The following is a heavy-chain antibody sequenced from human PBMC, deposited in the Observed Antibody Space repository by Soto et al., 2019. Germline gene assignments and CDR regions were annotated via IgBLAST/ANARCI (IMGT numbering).Heavy chain of an antibody. CDR3: ARGIAVRPLDY. Sequence: QVQLVESGGGVVQPGRSLRLSCAASGFTFSSYGMHWVRRAPGKGLEWVAVIWYDGSNKYYADSVKGRFTISRDNSKNTLYLQMNSLRAEDTAVYYCARGIAVRPLDYWGQGTLVTVSS. J-gene: IGHJ4*02. D-gene: IGHD6-6*01. CDR2: IWYDGSNK. V-gene: IGHV3-33*01. CDR1: GFTFSSYG.